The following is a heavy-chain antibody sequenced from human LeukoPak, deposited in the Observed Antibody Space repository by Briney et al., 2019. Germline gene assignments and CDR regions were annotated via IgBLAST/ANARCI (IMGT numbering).Heavy chain of an antibody. D-gene: IGHD5/OR15-5a*01. Sequence: GGSLRLSCAASGFTFRTYWMHWVRQALGKGLVWVSRISSDGRNTIYPDAVKGRFTISRDNTNNILYLQMNSLRGDDTAVYYCARERDLRGAYCMDVWGKGTTVTVSS. V-gene: IGHV3-74*01. CDR3: ARERDLRGAYCMDV. CDR1: GFTFRTYW. CDR2: ISSDGRNT. J-gene: IGHJ6*03.